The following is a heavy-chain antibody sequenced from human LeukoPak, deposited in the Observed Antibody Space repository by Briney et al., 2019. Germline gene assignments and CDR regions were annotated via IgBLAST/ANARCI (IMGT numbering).Heavy chain of an antibody. D-gene: IGHD5-18*01. CDR1: GFTFSSYG. J-gene: IGHJ4*02. Sequence: RGSLRLSCVASGFTFSSYGMTWVRQAPGKGPEWVSVISSSAGSTYYADSVKGRFTISRDNSRNTLYLQMNSLRAEDTAVYYCAKGSGRGYSYGLEYWGQGTLVTVSS. CDR2: ISSSAGST. CDR3: AKGSGRGYSYGLEY. V-gene: IGHV3-23*01.